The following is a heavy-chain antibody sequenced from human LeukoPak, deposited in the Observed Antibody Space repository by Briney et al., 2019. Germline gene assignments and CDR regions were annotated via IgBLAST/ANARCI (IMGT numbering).Heavy chain of an antibody. CDR1: GGSISSYY. CDR3: ARWEYSSSWGAFDP. V-gene: IGHV4-59*08. J-gene: IGHJ5*02. CDR2: TYFTGST. D-gene: IGHD6-13*01. Sequence: PSETLSLTRTVSGGSISSYYWSWIRQPPRKRPERVGYTYFTGSTNYNPSLNSPLTISVDTSKNQFTLKLSSVTAADTAVYYCARWEYSSSWGAFDPWGQGTLVTVSS.